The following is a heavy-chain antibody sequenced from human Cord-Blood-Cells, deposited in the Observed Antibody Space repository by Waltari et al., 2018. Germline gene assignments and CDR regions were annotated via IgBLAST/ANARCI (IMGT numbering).Heavy chain of an antibody. J-gene: IGHJ4*02. CDR2: IYYSGST. D-gene: IGHD1-26*01. Sequence: QVQLQESGPGLVKPSETLSLTCPVPGGPLSSHYRSRTRQPPGKGLEWIGYIYYSGSTNYNPSLKRRVTISVDTSKNQFSLKLSSVTAADTAVYYCARARWELLGYYFDYWGQGTLVTVSS. V-gene: IGHV4-59*11. CDR1: GGPLSSHY. CDR3: ARARWELLGYYFDY.